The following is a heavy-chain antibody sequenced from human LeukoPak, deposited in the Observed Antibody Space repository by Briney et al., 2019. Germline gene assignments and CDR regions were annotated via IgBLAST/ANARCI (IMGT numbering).Heavy chain of an antibody. D-gene: IGHD6-19*01. CDR2: IKQDGRAK. V-gene: IGHV3-7*01. J-gene: IGHJ4*02. Sequence: PGGSLRLSCAASGFTFSSSWMSWVRQPPGKGLEWVVNIKQDGRAKYYLATVKGRFTISRDNTKNSLYLQLNSLRAKARVVLSRARGHSSRWRISPRPLDYWGQGTLATVHS. CDR3: ARGHSSRWRISPRPLDY. CDR1: GFTFSSSW.